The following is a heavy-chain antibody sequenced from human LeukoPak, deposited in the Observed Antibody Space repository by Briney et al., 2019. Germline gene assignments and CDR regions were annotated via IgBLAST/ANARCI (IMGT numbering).Heavy chain of an antibody. CDR3: ARDRRCSSTTCYYFDY. Sequence: GGSLRLSCAASGFTFSSYSMNWVRQAPEKGLEWVSTISHSGGGTYYAESVKGRFTISRDNSKNTVYLQMNSLRAEDTAVYYCARDRRCSSTTCYYFDYWGQGTLVTVSS. V-gene: IGHV3-23*01. CDR1: GFTFSSYS. D-gene: IGHD2-2*01. J-gene: IGHJ4*02. CDR2: ISHSGGGT.